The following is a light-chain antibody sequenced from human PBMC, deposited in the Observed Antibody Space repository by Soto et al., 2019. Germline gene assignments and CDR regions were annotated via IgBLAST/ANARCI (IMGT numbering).Light chain of an antibody. Sequence: QTVVTQEPSFSVSPGGTITLTCGLSSGPVSTGNYPSWYQQTPGQAPRTLIYSSSTRSFGVPDRFSGSILVNKAALTITGAQSDDESDYYCLLYLITGVSMFGGGTKLTVL. CDR3: LLYLITGVSM. V-gene: IGLV8-61*01. J-gene: IGLJ3*02. CDR2: SSS. CDR1: SGPVSTGNY.